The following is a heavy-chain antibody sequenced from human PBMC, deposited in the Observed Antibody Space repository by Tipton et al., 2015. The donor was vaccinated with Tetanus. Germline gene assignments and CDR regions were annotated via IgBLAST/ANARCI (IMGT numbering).Heavy chain of an antibody. D-gene: IGHD1-26*01. CDR3: AGATSPYYYYGMDV. Sequence: LSLTCAVYGGSFSGYYWSWIRQPPGKGLEWIGEINHSGSTNYNPSLKSRVTISVDTSKNQFSLKLSSVTAADTAVYYCAGATSPYYYYGMDVWGQGTTVTVSS. V-gene: IGHV4-34*01. CDR1: GGSFSGYY. CDR2: INHSGST. J-gene: IGHJ6*02.